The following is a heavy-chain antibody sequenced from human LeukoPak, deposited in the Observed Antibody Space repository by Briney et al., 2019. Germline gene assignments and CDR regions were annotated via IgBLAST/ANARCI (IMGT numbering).Heavy chain of an antibody. D-gene: IGHD3-10*01. CDR2: INWRGGST. V-gene: IGHV3-23*01. CDR3: AKVSPPLVMVRGAPYYFDY. J-gene: IGHJ4*02. CDR1: GFPFCSYA. Sequence: GALRLSFAASGFPFCSYAMSWVRPAPGKGLEWVSAINWRGGSTYYADSVKGRFTISRDNSKNTLYLQMNSLRAEDTAVYYCAKVSPPLVMVRGAPYYFDYWGQGTLVTVSS.